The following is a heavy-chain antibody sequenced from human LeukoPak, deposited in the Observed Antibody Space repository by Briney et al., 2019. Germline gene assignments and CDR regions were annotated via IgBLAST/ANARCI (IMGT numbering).Heavy chain of an antibody. J-gene: IGHJ3*02. V-gene: IGHV4-39*07. CDR2: IYSGGSA. CDR1: GGSISSSRYY. D-gene: IGHD4-23*01. Sequence: PSETLSLTCIVSGGSISSSRYYWGWIRQPPEKGLEWIGSIYSGGSAYYSPSLKSRVTISVDTSKNQFSLKVSSVTAADTAVYYCARDPTVASPEAFDIWGQGTMVTVSS. CDR3: ARDPTVASPEAFDI.